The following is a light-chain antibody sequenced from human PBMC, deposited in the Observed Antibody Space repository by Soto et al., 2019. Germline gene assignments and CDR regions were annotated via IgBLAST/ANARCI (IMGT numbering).Light chain of an antibody. CDR3: QQYNSYPVG. CDR2: KAS. Sequence: DIPMTQSPSTLSASVGDRVTITCRASQSISSWLAWYQQKPGKAPKLLIYKASSLESGVPSRFSGSGSGTEFTLTISSLQPDDFATYYCQQYNSYPVGFGQGTKVEI. CDR1: QSISSW. V-gene: IGKV1-5*03. J-gene: IGKJ1*01.